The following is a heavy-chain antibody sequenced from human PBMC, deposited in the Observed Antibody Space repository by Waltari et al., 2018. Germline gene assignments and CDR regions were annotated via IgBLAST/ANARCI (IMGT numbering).Heavy chain of an antibody. V-gene: IGHV4-39*01. D-gene: IGHD3-3*02. Sequence: QLQLQESGPGLVKPSETLSLTCTVPGGSISSSSYYWGWFRQPPGKGLEWIGSISYSGSTYYNTSLMSRVTISVDTSKNQFSLKLTSVIAAETAVFYCARFSKSANWIDPWGQGTLVTVSS. CDR2: ISYSGST. CDR3: ARFSKSANWIDP. J-gene: IGHJ5*02. CDR1: GGSISSSSYY.